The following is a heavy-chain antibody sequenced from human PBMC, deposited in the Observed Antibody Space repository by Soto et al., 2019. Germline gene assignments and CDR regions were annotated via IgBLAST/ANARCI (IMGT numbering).Heavy chain of an antibody. Sequence: GESLKISCKGSGSSFPGYWITWVRQKPGKGLEWMGRIDPSDSQTYYSPSFRGHVTISATKSITTVFLQWSSLRASDTAMYYCARQIYDSDTGPNFQYYFDSWGQGTPVTVSS. J-gene: IGHJ4*02. V-gene: IGHV5-10-1*01. CDR3: ARQIYDSDTGPNFQYYFDS. CDR1: GSSFPGYW. D-gene: IGHD3-22*01. CDR2: IDPSDSQT.